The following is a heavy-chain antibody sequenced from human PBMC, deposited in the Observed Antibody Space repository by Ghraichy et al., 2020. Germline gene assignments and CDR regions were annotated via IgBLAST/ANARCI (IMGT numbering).Heavy chain of an antibody. D-gene: IGHD3-22*01. Sequence: GSLRLSCAASGFTVSSNYMSWVRQAPGKGLEWVSVIYSGGSTYYADSVKGRFTISRDNSKNTLYLQMNSLRAEDTAVYYCATAMIAGYYYYYYGMDVWGQGTTVTVSS. V-gene: IGHV3-66*01. CDR2: IYSGGST. CDR3: ATAMIAGYYYYYYGMDV. J-gene: IGHJ6*02. CDR1: GFTVSSNY.